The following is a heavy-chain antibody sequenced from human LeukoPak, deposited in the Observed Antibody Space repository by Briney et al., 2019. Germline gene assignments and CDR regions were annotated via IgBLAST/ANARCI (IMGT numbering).Heavy chain of an antibody. CDR1: GFTFSSYA. J-gene: IGHJ6*03. Sequence: GGSLRLSCAASGFTFSSYAMHWVRQAPGKGLEWVAVISYDGSNKYYADSVKGRFTISRDNSKNTLYLQMNSLRAEDTAVYYCARDGLLRYYYGSGSPSYYYYYMDVWGKGTTVTVSS. V-gene: IGHV3-30*04. CDR3: ARDGLLRYYYGSGSPSYYYYYMDV. D-gene: IGHD3-10*01. CDR2: ISYDGSNK.